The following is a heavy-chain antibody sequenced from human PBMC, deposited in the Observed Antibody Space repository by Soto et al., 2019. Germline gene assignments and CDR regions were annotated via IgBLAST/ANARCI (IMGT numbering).Heavy chain of an antibody. CDR2: IYYSGST. Sequence: QVQLQESGPGLVKPSQTLSLTCTVSGGSISSGDYYWSWIRQPPGKGLEWIGYIYYSGSTYYNPSLKSRVTISVDTSKNQFSLKLSSVTAADTAVYYCARSFLRGDTDWYFDLWGRGTLVTVSS. CDR3: ARSFLRGDTDWYFDL. CDR1: GGSISSGDYY. V-gene: IGHV4-30-4*01. J-gene: IGHJ2*01. D-gene: IGHD5-18*01.